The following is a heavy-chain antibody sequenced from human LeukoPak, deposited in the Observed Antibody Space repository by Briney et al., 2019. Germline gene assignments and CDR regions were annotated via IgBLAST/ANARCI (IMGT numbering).Heavy chain of an antibody. CDR1: GYTFTDYG. D-gene: IGHD4-17*01. CDR2: ISPYNGNT. Sequence: ASVKVSCKTSGYTFTDYGFSWVRQAPGQGLEWMGWISPYNGNTRYTQKLQDRVTMTTDTSAGTAYMELRSLRSDDAAVYYCARAPLHMVTTKYNVFDIWGQGTMVTVS. CDR3: ARAPLHMVTTKYNVFDI. V-gene: IGHV1-18*01. J-gene: IGHJ3*02.